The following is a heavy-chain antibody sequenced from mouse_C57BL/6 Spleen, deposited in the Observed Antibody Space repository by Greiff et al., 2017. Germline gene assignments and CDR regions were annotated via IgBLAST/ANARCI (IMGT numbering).Heavy chain of an antibody. CDR1: GYSITSGYY. V-gene: IGHV3-6*01. CDR2: ISYDGSN. D-gene: IGHD1-1*02. CDR3: ARGKLFLYAMDY. J-gene: IGHJ4*01. Sequence: EVKLMESGPGLVKPSQSLSLTCSVTGYSITSGYYWNWIRQFPGNKLEWMGYISYDGSNNYNPSLKNRISITRDTSKNQFFLKLNSVTTEDTATYYCARGKLFLYAMDYWGQGTSVTVSS.